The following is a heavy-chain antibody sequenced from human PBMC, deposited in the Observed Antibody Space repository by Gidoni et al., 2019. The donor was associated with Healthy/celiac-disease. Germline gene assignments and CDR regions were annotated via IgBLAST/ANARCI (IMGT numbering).Heavy chain of an antibody. V-gene: IGHV5-51*01. CDR2: IYPGDSDT. D-gene: IGHD6-13*01. CDR3: ALSSSHEGDWFDP. J-gene: IGHJ5*02. Sequence: EVQLVQSGAEVKKPGESLKISCKGSGYSFTSYWIGWVRQMPGKGLEWRGIIYPGDSDTRYSPSFQGQVTISADKSISTAYLQWSSLKASDSAMYYCALSSSHEGDWFDPWGQGTLVTVSS. CDR1: GYSFTSYW.